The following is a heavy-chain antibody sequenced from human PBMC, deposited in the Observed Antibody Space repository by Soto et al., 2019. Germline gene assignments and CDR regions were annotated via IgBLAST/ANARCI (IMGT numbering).Heavy chain of an antibody. CDR1: GFTFDDYA. Sequence: VQLVESGGGLVQPGRSLRLSCAASGFTFDDYAMHWVRQAPGKGLEWVSGISWNRGSIGYADSVKGRLTISRDNAKNSLYLQMNSLRAEDTALYYCAKAGFWSGYYRIVDYWGQGTLVTVSS. J-gene: IGHJ4*02. D-gene: IGHD3-3*01. CDR2: ISWNRGSI. V-gene: IGHV3-9*01. CDR3: AKAGFWSGYYRIVDY.